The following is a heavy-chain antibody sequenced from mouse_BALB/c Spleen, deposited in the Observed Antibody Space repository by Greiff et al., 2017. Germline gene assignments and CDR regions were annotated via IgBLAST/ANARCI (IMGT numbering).Heavy chain of an antibody. CDR3: ARHEWGTTGMDY. J-gene: IGHJ4*01. Sequence: EVNVVESGGGLVKPGGSLKLSCAASGFAFSSYDMSWVRQTPEKRLEWVAYISSGGGSTYYPDTVKGRFTISRDNAKNTLYLQMSSLKSEDTAMYYCARHEWGTTGMDYWGQGTSVTVAS. CDR2: ISSGGGST. CDR1: GFAFSSYD. V-gene: IGHV5-12-1*01. D-gene: IGHD1-1*01.